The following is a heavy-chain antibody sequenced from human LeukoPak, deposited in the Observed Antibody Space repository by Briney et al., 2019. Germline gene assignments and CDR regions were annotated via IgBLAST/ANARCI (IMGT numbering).Heavy chain of an antibody. Sequence: ASETLSLTCTVSGGSISSYYWSWIRQPPGKGLEWIGYIYYSGSTNYNPSLKSRVTISVDTSKNQFSLKLSSVTAADTAVYYCASSMVPAPLWYFDLWGRGTLVTVSS. D-gene: IGHD2/OR15-2a*01. CDR3: ASSMVPAPLWYFDL. V-gene: IGHV4-59*01. J-gene: IGHJ2*01. CDR2: IYYSGST. CDR1: GGSISSYY.